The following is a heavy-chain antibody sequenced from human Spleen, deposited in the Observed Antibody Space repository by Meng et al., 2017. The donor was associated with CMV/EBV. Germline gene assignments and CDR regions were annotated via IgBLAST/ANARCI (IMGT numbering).Heavy chain of an antibody. CDR1: GFTFSSYG. V-gene: IGHV3-30*02. D-gene: IGHD2-2*02. Sequence: GGSLRLSCAASGFTFSSYGMHWVRQAPGKGLEWVAFIRYDGSNKYYADSVKGRFTISRDNSKNTLYLQMNSLRAADTAVYYCAKDGRYQLLYIGRGLPDYWGQGTLVTVSS. CDR3: AKDGRYQLLYIGRGLPDY. CDR2: IRYDGSNK. J-gene: IGHJ4*02.